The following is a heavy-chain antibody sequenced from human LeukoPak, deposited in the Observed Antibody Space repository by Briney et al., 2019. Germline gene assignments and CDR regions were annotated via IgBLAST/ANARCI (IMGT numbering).Heavy chain of an antibody. CDR2: ISYDGSNK. CDR1: GFTFSSYA. V-gene: IGHV3-30*04. Sequence: GGSLRLSCAASGFTFSSYAMHWVRQAPGKGLEWVTVISYDGSNKYYADSVKGRFTISRDNSKNTLYLQMNSLRAEDTAVYYCASDYGDSPSYYHGMDVWGKGTTVTVSS. CDR3: ASDYGDSPSYYHGMDV. D-gene: IGHD4-17*01. J-gene: IGHJ6*04.